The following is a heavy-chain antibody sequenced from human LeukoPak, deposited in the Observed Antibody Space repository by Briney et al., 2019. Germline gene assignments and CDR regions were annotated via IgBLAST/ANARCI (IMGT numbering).Heavy chain of an antibody. J-gene: IGHJ6*03. CDR1: GFTFGDYA. Sequence: PGGTLRLSCTASGFTFGDYAMSWVRQAPGKGLEWVGFIRSKAYGGTTEYAASVKGRFTISRDDSRSIAYLQMNSLKTEDTAVYYCTRVHIVATISLKYYYYYYMDVWGKGTTVTISS. CDR3: TRVHIVATISLKYYYYYYMDV. D-gene: IGHD5-12*01. V-gene: IGHV3-49*04. CDR2: IRSKAYGGTT.